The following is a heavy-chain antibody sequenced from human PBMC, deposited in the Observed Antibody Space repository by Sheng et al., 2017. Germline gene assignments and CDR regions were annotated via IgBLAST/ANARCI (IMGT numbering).Heavy chain of an antibody. CDR3: ARRRSVYYDFWSGYRDYYFDY. J-gene: IGHJ4*02. D-gene: IGHD3-3*01. Sequence: QVQLQQWGAGLLKPSEILSLTCAVYGGSFSGYYWSWIRQPPGKGLEWIGEINHSGSTNYNPSLKSRVTISVDTSKNQFSLKLSSVTAADTAVYYCARRRSVYYDFWSGYRDYYFDYWGQGTLVTGLL. CDR2: INHSGST. V-gene: IGHV4-34*01. CDR1: GGSFSGYY.